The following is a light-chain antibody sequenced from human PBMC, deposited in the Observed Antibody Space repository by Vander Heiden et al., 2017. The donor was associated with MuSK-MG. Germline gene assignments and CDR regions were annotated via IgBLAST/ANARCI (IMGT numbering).Light chain of an antibody. CDR1: QSVSSK. CDR2: GAS. V-gene: IGKV3-15*01. J-gene: IGKJ1*01. CDR3: QQHDNWPPT. Sequence: ELVMTQSPATLSVSPGGRATLSCRASQSVSSKLAWYQQKPGQAPRLLFYGASTRATGLPARFSGSGSGTEFTLTISSLQSEDLAVYYCQQHDNWPPTFGQGTKVEIK.